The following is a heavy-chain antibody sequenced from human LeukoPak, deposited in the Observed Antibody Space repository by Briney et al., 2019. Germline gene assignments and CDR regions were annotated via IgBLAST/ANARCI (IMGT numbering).Heavy chain of an antibody. Sequence: PSETLSLTCTVSGGSISSSSYYWGWIRQPPGKGLEWIGSIYYSGSTYYNPSLKSRVTMSVDTSKNQFSLKLSSVTAADTAVYYCARPGYSSPYYYYYYMDVWGKGTTVTISS. CDR3: ARPGYSSPYYYYYYMDV. D-gene: IGHD5-18*01. CDR1: GGSISSSSYY. V-gene: IGHV4-39*07. J-gene: IGHJ6*03. CDR2: IYYSGST.